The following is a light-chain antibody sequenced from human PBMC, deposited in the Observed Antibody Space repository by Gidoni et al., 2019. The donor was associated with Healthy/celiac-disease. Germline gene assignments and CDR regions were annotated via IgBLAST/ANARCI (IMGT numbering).Light chain of an antibody. CDR2: DAS. CDR1: QSVSSY. J-gene: IGKJ3*01. Sequence: DIVLTQSAATLSLSPGERATLSCRASQSVSSYLAWYQQKPGQATMLLIYDASNRATGLPALCSGSSSGTYFPLTISILYPEDFAVYYCQYRSNWPVFTFGPGTKVDIK. CDR3: QYRSNWPVFT. V-gene: IGKV3-11*01.